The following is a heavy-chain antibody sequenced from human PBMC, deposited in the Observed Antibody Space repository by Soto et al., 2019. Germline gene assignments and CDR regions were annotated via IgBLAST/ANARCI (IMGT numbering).Heavy chain of an antibody. Sequence: QVQLVESGGGVVQPGRSLRLSCAASGFTFSSCGMHWVRQAPGKGLEWVAIISSDGSEKHYADSVKGRFTISRDNSENTLYLQMSSLRAEDTAVYYCAKAKLQFWLVGGDYWGQGSLVTVSS. V-gene: IGHV3-30*18. CDR2: ISSDGSEK. J-gene: IGHJ4*02. D-gene: IGHD5-18*01. CDR1: GFTFSSCG. CDR3: AKAKLQFWLVGGDY.